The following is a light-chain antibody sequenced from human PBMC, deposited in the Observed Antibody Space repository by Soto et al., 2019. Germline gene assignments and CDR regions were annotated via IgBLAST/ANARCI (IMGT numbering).Light chain of an antibody. J-gene: IGKJ2*01. V-gene: IGKV1-33*01. CDR1: QDISNY. CDR3: QQYDNRPLDT. CDR2: DAS. Sequence: DIQMTQSPSSLSASVGDRVTITCQASQDISNYLNWYQQKPGKAPKLLIYDASNLETGVPSRFSGSGSGTDFTFSISSLQPEDIATYYCQQYDNRPLDTFGQGTKLEIK.